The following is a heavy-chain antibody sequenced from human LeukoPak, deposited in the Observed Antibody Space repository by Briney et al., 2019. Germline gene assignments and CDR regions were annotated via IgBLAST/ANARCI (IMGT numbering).Heavy chain of an antibody. Sequence: ASVKVSRKVSGYTLTELSMHWVRQAPGKGLEWMGGLDPEDGETIYAQKFQGRVTMTEDTSTDTAYMELSSLRSEDTAVYYCATDVTGYYNWYFDLWGRGTLVTVSS. J-gene: IGHJ2*01. D-gene: IGHD3-22*01. CDR2: LDPEDGET. V-gene: IGHV1-24*01. CDR1: GYTLTELS. CDR3: ATDVTGYYNWYFDL.